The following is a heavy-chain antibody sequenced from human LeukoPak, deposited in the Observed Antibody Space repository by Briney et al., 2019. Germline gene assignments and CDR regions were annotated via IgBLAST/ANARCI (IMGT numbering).Heavy chain of an antibody. D-gene: IGHD6-13*01. Sequence: SETLSLTCTVSGGSISSYYWSWIRQPPGKGLEWIWRIYTSGSTNYNPSLKSRVTMSVDTSKNQFSLKLSSVTAADTAVYYCARDGGPGSSSYLTSLEYWSQGTLVTVSS. CDR3: ARDGGPGSSSYLTSLEY. CDR1: GGSISSYY. V-gene: IGHV4-4*07. J-gene: IGHJ4*02. CDR2: IYTSGST.